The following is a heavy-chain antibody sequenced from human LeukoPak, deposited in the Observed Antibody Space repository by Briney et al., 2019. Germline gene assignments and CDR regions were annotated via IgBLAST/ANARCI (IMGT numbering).Heavy chain of an antibody. V-gene: IGHV4-39*01. Sequence: SETLSLTCSVSGGSISNRTSYWGWIRLAPGKGLEWIATIYYGGAPYTNPSLKSRVTISVDTSRNQFSLMMNYVNAADTAVYYCAIQGRIFDILGGAKRWFDPWGQGTRVTVSS. CDR1: GGSISNRTSY. J-gene: IGHJ5*02. CDR2: IYYGGAP. D-gene: IGHD3-9*01. CDR3: AIQGRIFDILGGAKRWFDP.